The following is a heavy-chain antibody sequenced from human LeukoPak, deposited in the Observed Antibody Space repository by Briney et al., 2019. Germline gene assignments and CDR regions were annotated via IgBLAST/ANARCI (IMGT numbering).Heavy chain of an antibody. J-gene: IGHJ5*01. D-gene: IGHD2-15*01. CDR2: INGSGGST. CDR1: GFTFSSYA. V-gene: IGHV3-23*01. CDR3: AKDAWEVVVAPSYNWFDS. Sequence: GGSLRLSCAASGFTFSSYAMSWVRQAPGKGLEWVSDINGSGGSTYYADSVKGRFTISRDNAKNSLYLQMNSLRAEDTAVYYCAKDAWEVVVAPSYNWFDSWGQGTLVTVSS.